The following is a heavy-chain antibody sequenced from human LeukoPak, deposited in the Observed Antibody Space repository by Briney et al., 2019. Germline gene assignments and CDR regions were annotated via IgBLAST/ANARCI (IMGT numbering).Heavy chain of an antibody. CDR1: GGSFSGYY. CDR2: INHSGST. CDR3: ARGRRPAGFSARYYFDS. J-gene: IGHJ4*02. V-gene: IGHV4-34*01. Sequence: SETLSLTCAVYGGSFSGYYWSWIRQPPGKGLEWIGEINHSGSTNYNPSLKSRVTVPLDMSKNQFSLKMTSVTAADTAVYFCARGRRPAGFSARYYFDSWGQGTLVPVSS. D-gene: IGHD3-10*01.